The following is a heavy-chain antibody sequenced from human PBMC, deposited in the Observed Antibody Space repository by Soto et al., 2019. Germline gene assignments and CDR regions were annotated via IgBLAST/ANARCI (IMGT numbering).Heavy chain of an antibody. Sequence: EVQLVESGGGLVKPGGSLRLSCAASVFTFSSYNMNWVRQAPGKGLEWVSSISSSSSYIYYADSVKGRFTISRDNAKNSLFLQMNSLRADDTAVYYCARDGGPSYCDYSTGNFDYWGQGTLVTVSS. J-gene: IGHJ4*02. D-gene: IGHD4-17*01. CDR3: ARDGGPSYCDYSTGNFDY. V-gene: IGHV3-21*01. CDR2: ISSSSSYI. CDR1: VFTFSSYN.